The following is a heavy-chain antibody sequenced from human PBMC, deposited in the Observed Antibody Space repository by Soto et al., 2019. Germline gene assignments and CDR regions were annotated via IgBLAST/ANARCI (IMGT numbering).Heavy chain of an antibody. D-gene: IGHD2-15*01. V-gene: IGHV3-23*01. CDR1: GFTFSSYA. CDR2: ISGSGGST. J-gene: IGHJ4*02. Sequence: PGGSLRLSCAASGFTFSSYARSWVRQAPGKGLEWVSAISGSGGSTYYADSVKGRFTISRDNSKNTLYLQMNSLRAEDTAVYYCAKDKGYCSGGSCYSPLLLDYRGQGTLVTVSS. CDR3: AKDKGYCSGGSCYSPLLLDY.